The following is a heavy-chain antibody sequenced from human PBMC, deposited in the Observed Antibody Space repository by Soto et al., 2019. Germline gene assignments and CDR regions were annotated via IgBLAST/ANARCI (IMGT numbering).Heavy chain of an antibody. V-gene: IGHV3-33*01. CDR1: GFTFSSYG. CDR2: IWYDGSNK. J-gene: IGHJ4*02. CDR3: ARDRPYCSSTSCYPSSLRGFDY. D-gene: IGHD2-2*01. Sequence: PGGSLRLSCAASGFTFSSYGMHWVRQAPGKGLEWVAVIWYDGSNKYYADSVKGRFTISRDNSKNTLYLQMNSLRAEDTAVYYCARDRPYCSSTSCYPSSLRGFDYWGQGTLVTVSS.